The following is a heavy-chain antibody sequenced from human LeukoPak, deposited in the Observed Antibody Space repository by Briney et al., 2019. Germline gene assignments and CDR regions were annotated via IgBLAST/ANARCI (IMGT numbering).Heavy chain of an antibody. CDR3: ARGTTVATLYSFDY. CDR2: IFSGGTT. CDR1: GFTFSSYT. D-gene: IGHD4-23*01. V-gene: IGHV3-23*01. Sequence: GGSLRLSCAASGFTFSSYTMNWVRQAPGKGLEWVSVIFSGGTTYYADSVKGRFSISRDKSKNTLFLQMNSLRVEDTAVYYCARGTTVATLYSFDYWGQGTLVTVSS. J-gene: IGHJ4*02.